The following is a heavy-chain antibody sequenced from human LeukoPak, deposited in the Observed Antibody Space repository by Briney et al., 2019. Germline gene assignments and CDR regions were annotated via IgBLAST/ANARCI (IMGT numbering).Heavy chain of an antibody. Sequence: GGSLRLSCGASGFTFSSYWMHWVRQAPGKGLVWISRTNSDGSTTSYADSVKGRFTISRDNAKNTLYLQMNSLRAEDTAVYYCARGNYYGQDYWGQGTLVTVSS. CDR1: GFTFSSYW. J-gene: IGHJ4*02. CDR2: TNSDGSTT. D-gene: IGHD3-10*01. CDR3: ARGNYYGQDY. V-gene: IGHV3-74*01.